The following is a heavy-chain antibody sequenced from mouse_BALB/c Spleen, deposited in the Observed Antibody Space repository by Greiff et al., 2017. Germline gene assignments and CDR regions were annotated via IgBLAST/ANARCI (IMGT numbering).Heavy chain of an antibody. CDR3: ARCDGYDACDY. CDR1: GYNFTSYW. Sequence: QVQLRQPGAELVKPGTSVKLSCKASGYNFTSYWINWVKLRPGQGLEWIGDIYPGSGSTNYNEKFKSKATLTVDTSSSTAYMQLSSLASEDSALYYCARCDGYDACDYWGQGTTLTVSS. J-gene: IGHJ2*01. V-gene: IGHV1-55*01. CDR2: IYPGSGST. D-gene: IGHD2-14*01.